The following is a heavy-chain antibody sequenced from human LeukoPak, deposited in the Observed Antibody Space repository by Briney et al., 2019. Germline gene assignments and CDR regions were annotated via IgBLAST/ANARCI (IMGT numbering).Heavy chain of an antibody. CDR2: ISGSGGST. CDR3: ARGRYDSSGYYYVG. Sequence: GGSLRLSCAASGFTFSGYAMSWVRQAPGKGLEWVSAISGSGGSTYYADSVKGRFTISRDNAKNSLYLQMNSLRAEDTAVYYCARGRYDSSGYYYVGWGQGTLVTVSS. J-gene: IGHJ4*02. D-gene: IGHD3-22*01. V-gene: IGHV3-23*01. CDR1: GFTFSGYA.